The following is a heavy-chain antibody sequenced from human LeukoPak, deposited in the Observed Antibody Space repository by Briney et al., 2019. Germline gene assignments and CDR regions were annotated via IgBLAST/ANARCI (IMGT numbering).Heavy chain of an antibody. D-gene: IGHD5-24*01. V-gene: IGHV1-46*01. CDR1: GYTFTNYG. Sequence: ASVKVSCKASGYTFTNYGISWVRQAPGQGLEWMGIINPSDVSTSYAQKFQGRVTMTRDTSTSTVYMELSSLRSEDTAIYYCARGDGYNWVCDYWGQGTLVTVSS. J-gene: IGHJ4*02. CDR3: ARGDGYNWVCDY. CDR2: INPSDVST.